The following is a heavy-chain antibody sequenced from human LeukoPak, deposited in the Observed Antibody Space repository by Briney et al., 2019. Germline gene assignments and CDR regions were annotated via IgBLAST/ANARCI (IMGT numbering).Heavy chain of an antibody. CDR3: AALAVAGTMDWFDP. CDR1: GGSISSYY. D-gene: IGHD6-19*01. J-gene: IGHJ5*02. CDR2: IYYSGST. Sequence: SETLSLTCTVSGGSISSYYWSCIRQPPGKGLEWIGYIYYSGSTNYNPSLKSRVTISVDTSKNQFSLKLSFVTAADTAVYYCAALAVAGTMDWFDPWGQGTLVTVSS. V-gene: IGHV4-59*01.